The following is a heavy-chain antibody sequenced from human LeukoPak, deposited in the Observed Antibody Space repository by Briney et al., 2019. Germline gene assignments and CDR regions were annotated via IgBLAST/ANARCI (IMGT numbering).Heavy chain of an antibody. J-gene: IGHJ4*02. CDR1: GGSIDRSSYF. CDR2: MFYSGNI. V-gene: IGHV4-39*07. D-gene: IGHD2-8*01. CDR3: ARVWHNGGHFDY. Sequence: SETLSLTCTVSGGSIDRSSYFWGWIRQPPGKGLEWIGNMFYSGNIYYNPSLKSRVTISLDTSENQFSLKLSSLTAADTAVYYCARVWHNGGHFDYWGQGTLVTVSS.